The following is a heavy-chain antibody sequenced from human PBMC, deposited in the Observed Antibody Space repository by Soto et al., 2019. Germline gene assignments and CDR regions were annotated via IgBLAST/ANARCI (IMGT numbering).Heavy chain of an antibody. CDR1: GFAFSNAW. V-gene: IGHV3-15*01. Sequence: QLVESGGGLIQPGGSLRLSCAASGFAFSNAWMNWVRQAPGKGLEWVGHIKRETDGGTSDYAAPVTGRFFISRDDSKDILYLQMNSLKTEDTAVYYCTTEGYVSGSYEADYWGQGTLVTVSS. CDR2: IKRETDGGTS. D-gene: IGHD3-10*01. CDR3: TTEGYVSGSYEADY. J-gene: IGHJ4*02.